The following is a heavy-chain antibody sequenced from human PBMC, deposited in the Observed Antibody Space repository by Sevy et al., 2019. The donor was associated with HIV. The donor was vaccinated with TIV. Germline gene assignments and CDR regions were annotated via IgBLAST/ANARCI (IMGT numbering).Heavy chain of an antibody. CDR2: IYYSGST. V-gene: IGHV4-31*03. D-gene: IGHD3-10*01. J-gene: IGHJ6*03. CDR1: GGSISSGGYY. Sequence: SETLSLTCTVSGGSISSGGYYWSWIRQHPGKGLEWIGYIYYSGSTYYNPSLKSRVTISVDTSKNQFSLKLSSVTAADTAVYYCARDRGAEGYMDVWGKRTTVTVSS. CDR3: ARDRGAEGYMDV.